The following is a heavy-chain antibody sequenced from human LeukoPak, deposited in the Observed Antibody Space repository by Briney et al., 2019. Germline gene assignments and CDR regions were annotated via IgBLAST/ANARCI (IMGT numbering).Heavy chain of an antibody. J-gene: IGHJ4*02. CDR3: ARDPSNTGGYQIYFDY. CDR2: ISAYNGDT. D-gene: IGHD3-22*01. CDR1: GYTFRNYG. Sequence: ASVKVSCKASGYTFRNYGISWVRQAPGQGLEWMGWISAYNGDTHYAQKLQGRVTMTTDTSTTTAYMELGSLRSDDTAVYYCARDPSNTGGYQIYFDYWGQGTLVTVSS. V-gene: IGHV1-18*01.